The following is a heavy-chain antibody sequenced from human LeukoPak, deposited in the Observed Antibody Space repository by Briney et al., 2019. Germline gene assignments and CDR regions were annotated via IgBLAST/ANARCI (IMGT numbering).Heavy chain of an antibody. D-gene: IGHD2-15*01. CDR2: IRSRANSYTT. CDR3: TRLVVGDAFDV. J-gene: IGHJ3*01. V-gene: IGHV3-73*01. CDR1: GFTFGVYA. Sequence: SGGSLRLSCAASGFTFGVYAMHWVRQPPGKGLEWVGRIRSRANSYTTAFAASVKGRFTISRDDSKNTSFLQVNRLTPDETAVYYCTRLVVGDAFDVWGQGTTVTVSS.